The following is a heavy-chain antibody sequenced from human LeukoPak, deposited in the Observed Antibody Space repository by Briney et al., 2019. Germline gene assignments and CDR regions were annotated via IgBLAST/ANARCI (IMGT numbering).Heavy chain of an antibody. CDR3: ASGTYYDILTSYSPFDY. D-gene: IGHD3-9*01. Sequence: PSQTLSLTCTVSGGSISSGGYYWSWIRQHPGKGLEWIGYIYYSGSTYYNPSLKSRVTISVDTSKNQFSLKLSSVTAADTAVYYCASGTYYDILTSYSPFDYWGQGTLVTVSS. J-gene: IGHJ4*02. CDR1: GGSISSGGYY. V-gene: IGHV4-31*03. CDR2: IYYSGST.